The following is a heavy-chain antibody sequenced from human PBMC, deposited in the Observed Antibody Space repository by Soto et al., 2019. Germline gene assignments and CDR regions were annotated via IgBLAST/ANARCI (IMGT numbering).Heavy chain of an antibody. D-gene: IGHD3-10*01. J-gene: IGHJ5*02. CDR2: INQDGSET. CDR3: AGEYRLMWFGKREIGNNWFDP. CDR1: GFTFSSYW. V-gene: IGHV3-7*03. Sequence: PGGSLRLSCAASGFTFSSYWMTWVRQAPGKGLEWVANINQDGSETYYADAVKGRFTISRDNAKSSLSVQMNSLRAEDTAVYYCAGEYRLMWFGKREIGNNWFDPWGPGTRVTVSS.